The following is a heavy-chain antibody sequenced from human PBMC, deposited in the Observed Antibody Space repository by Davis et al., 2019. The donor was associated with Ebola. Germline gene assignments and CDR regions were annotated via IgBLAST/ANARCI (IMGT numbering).Heavy chain of an antibody. J-gene: IGHJ4*02. CDR1: GYIFTSYA. CDR3: ARDTIFSSGWSL. D-gene: IGHD6-19*01. CDR2: INAGNGNT. Sequence: AASVKVSCKASGYIFTSYAMHWVRQAPGQRLEWMGWINAGNGNTKYSQKFQGRVTITRDTSASTAYMELSSLRSEDTAVYYCARDTIFSSGWSLWGQGTLVTVSS. V-gene: IGHV1-3*01.